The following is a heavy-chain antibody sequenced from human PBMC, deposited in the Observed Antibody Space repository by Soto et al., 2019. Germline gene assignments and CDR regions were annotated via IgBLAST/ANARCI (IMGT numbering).Heavy chain of an antibody. CDR2: ISGSGGST. D-gene: IGHD5-12*01. V-gene: IGHV3-23*01. Sequence: PGGSLRLSCAASGFTFSSYAMSWVRQAPGKGLEWVSAISGSGGSTYYADSVKGRFTISRDNSKNTLYLQMNSLRAEDTAVYYCAKAKDIVATMDYYYYMDVWGKGTTVTVSS. CDR1: GFTFSSYA. J-gene: IGHJ6*03. CDR3: AKAKDIVATMDYYYYMDV.